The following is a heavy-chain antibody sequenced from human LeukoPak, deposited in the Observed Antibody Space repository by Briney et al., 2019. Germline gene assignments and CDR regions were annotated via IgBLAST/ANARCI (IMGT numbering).Heavy chain of an antibody. J-gene: IGHJ6*02. CDR2: IIPIFGTA. V-gene: IGHV1-69*13. Sequence: SVKVSCKASGGTFSSYAISWVRQAPGQGLEWMGGIIPIFGTANYAQKFQGRVTITADESTSTAYMELSSLRSEDTAVYYCASGVSGLAPSDYYYYGMDVWGQGTTVTVSS. CDR1: GGTFSSYA. CDR3: ASGVSGLAPSDYYYYGMDV. D-gene: IGHD3-10*01.